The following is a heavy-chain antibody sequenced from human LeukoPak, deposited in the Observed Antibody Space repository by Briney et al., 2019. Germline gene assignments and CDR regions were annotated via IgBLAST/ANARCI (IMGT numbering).Heavy chain of an antibody. Sequence: SETLSLTCTVSGGSMSTYYWSWIRHPPGERLERMGYILYTGNTTYNPSLKSRVTMSVDTSKNQFSLKLSSVTAADTAVYYCAREDPQTTVPEGMDVWGPGTTVTVSS. CDR3: AREDPQTTVPEGMDV. CDR2: ILYTGNT. D-gene: IGHD4-17*01. J-gene: IGHJ6*02. V-gene: IGHV4-59*13. CDR1: GGSMSTYY.